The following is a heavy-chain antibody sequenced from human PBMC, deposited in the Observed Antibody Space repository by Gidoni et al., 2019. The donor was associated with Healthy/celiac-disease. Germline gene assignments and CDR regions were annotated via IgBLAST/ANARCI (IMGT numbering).Heavy chain of an antibody. CDR1: GYTFTSYY. Sequence: QVQLVQSGAEVKKPGASVKVSCKASGYTFTSYYMHWVRQAPGQGLEWMGIINPSGGSTSYAQKFQGRVTMTRDTSTSTVYMELSSLRSEDTAVYYCARVFLEWLLAPYYYYGMDVWGQGTTVTVSS. D-gene: IGHD3-3*01. J-gene: IGHJ6*02. CDR3: ARVFLEWLLAPYYYYGMDV. CDR2: INPSGGST. V-gene: IGHV1-46*01.